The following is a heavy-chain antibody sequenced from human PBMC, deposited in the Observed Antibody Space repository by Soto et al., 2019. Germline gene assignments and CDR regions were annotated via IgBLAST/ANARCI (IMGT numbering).Heavy chain of an antibody. CDR1: GFTFSRYA. D-gene: IGHD2-21*01. V-gene: IGHV3-23*01. CDR3: AKHVESFSDSFTDY. Sequence: GGSLRLSCAASGFTFSRYAMNWVRQAPGKGLEWVSGISGDGGTTYHADSVRGRFTISRDNSKSTLYLQMNSLRAEDTAVYHCAKHVESFSDSFTDYWGQGTLVTVSS. CDR2: ISGDGGTT. J-gene: IGHJ4*02.